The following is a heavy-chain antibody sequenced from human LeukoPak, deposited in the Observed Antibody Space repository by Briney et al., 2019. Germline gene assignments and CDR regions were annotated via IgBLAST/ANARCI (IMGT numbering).Heavy chain of an antibody. D-gene: IGHD4-17*01. J-gene: IGHJ4*02. CDR1: GFTFSSYW. CDR2: INTDGGST. V-gene: IGHV3-74*01. CDR3: ASPYGDHVGY. Sequence: PGGSLRLSCAASGFTFSSYWMHWARQAPGKGLVWVSHINTDGGSTSYADSVKGRFTISRDNAKNTLYLQMNSLRAEDTAVYYCASPYGDHVGYWGQGTLVTVSS.